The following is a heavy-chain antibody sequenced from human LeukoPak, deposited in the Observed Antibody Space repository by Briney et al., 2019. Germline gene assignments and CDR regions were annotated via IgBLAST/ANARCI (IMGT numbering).Heavy chain of an antibody. CDR1: GYTFTAYY. CDR2: INPNSGDT. D-gene: IGHD5-18*01. J-gene: IGHJ4*02. CDR3: ATGVATAFTY. Sequence: ASVKVSCKASGYTFTAYYVHWVRQAPGQGLEWMAWINPNSGDTYSAPQFQGRVTMTRDTSISTASMELSWLSSDDTAVYYCATGVATAFTYWGQGTLVTVYS. V-gene: IGHV1-2*02.